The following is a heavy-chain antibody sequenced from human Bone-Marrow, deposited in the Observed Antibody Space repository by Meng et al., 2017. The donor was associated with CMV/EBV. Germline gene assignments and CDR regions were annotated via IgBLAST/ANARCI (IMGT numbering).Heavy chain of an antibody. CDR2: ISYDGSNK. D-gene: IGHD6-13*01. Sequence: GGSLRLSCAASGFTFSSYAMHWVRQAPGKGLEWVAVISYDGSNKYYADSVKGRFTISRDNSKNTLYLQMNSLRAEDTAVYYCARDGTGVGRYSSSWYPLRLNYYGMAVWGPGNTVNVSS. CDR1: GFTFSSYA. J-gene: IGHJ6*02. CDR3: ARDGTGVGRYSSSWYPLRLNYYGMAV. V-gene: IGHV3-30-3*01.